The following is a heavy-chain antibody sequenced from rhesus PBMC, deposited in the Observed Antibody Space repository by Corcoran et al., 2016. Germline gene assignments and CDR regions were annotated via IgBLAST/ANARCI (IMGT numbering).Heavy chain of an antibody. CDR1: GGSISSNY. Sequence: QLQLQESGPGLVKPSETLSLTCAVSGGSISSNYWSWIRQPPGKGLEWIGRISGSGGSTDYNPPLKSRVTSSTDPSKNQFSLKLSSVTAADTAVYYCASEYCSGIYCYQPDLDYWGQGVLVTVSS. D-gene: IGHD2-27*01. CDR3: ASEYCSGIYCYQPDLDY. J-gene: IGHJ4*01. V-gene: IGHV4-173*01. CDR2: ISGSGGST.